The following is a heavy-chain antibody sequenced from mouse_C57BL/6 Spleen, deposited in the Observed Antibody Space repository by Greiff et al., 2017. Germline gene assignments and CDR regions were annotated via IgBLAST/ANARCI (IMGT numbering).Heavy chain of an antibody. CDR3: ARGGTTVVATDD. CDR1: GYTFTSYW. V-gene: IGHV1-69*01. CDR2: IDPSDSYT. Sequence: QVQLQQPGAELVMPGASVKLSCKASGYTFTSYWMHWVKQRPGQGLEWIGEIDPSDSYTNYNQKFKGKSTLTVDKSSSTAYMQISSLTSEDSAVYYCARGGTTVVATDDWGQGTTLTVSS. J-gene: IGHJ2*01. D-gene: IGHD1-1*01.